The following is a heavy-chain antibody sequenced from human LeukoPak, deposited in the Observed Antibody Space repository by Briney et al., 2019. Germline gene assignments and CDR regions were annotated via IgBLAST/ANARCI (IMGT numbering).Heavy chain of an antibody. CDR1: GFTFSTFA. V-gene: IGHV3-23*01. Sequence: PGGSLRLSCAASGFTFSTFAMSWVRQAPGRGLEWVSYISESGVYTHYANSVKGRFTISRDNSKNTVYLQMHSLRAGDTAIYYCANGYLGYCTSTSCPDYWGQGTLVTVSS. J-gene: IGHJ4*02. D-gene: IGHD2-2*01. CDR2: ISESGVYT. CDR3: ANGYLGYCTSTSCPDY.